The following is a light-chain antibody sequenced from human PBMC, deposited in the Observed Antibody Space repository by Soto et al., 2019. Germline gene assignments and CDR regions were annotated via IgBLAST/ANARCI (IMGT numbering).Light chain of an antibody. CDR2: SNN. Sequence: QSVLTQPPSASGTAGKRVTISCSGSSSNIGSNTVNWYQQLPGTAPKLLIYSNNQRPSGVPDRFSGSKSGTSASLAISGLQSEDEADYYCAAWDDSLNGVVFCGGNKLTVL. CDR3: AAWDDSLNGVV. V-gene: IGLV1-44*01. J-gene: IGLJ2*01. CDR1: SSNIGSNT.